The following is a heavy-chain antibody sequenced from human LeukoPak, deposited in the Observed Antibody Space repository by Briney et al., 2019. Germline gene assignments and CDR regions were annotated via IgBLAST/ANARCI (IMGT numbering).Heavy chain of an antibody. J-gene: IGHJ4*02. CDR3: ARDWSADYYDSSGYYYAFDY. D-gene: IGHD3-22*01. V-gene: IGHV1-46*01. CDR2: INPSGGST. CDR1: GYTFTSYY. Sequence: ASVKVSCKASGYTFTSYYMHWVRQAPGQGLEWMGIINPSGGSTSYAQKFQGRVTMTRDTPTSTVYMELSSLRSEDTAVYYCARDWSADYYDSSGYYYAFDYWGQGTLATVSS.